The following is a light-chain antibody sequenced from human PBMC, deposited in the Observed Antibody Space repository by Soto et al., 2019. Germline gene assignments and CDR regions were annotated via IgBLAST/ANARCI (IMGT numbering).Light chain of an antibody. CDR2: EVR. J-gene: IGLJ1*01. CDR3: CSYTRTSNHYF. V-gene: IGLV2-14*01. CDR1: SSDIGSYDY. Sequence: QSALTQPASVSGSPGQSITISCTGTSSDIGSYDYVSWYQQRPGKAPKLMIYEVRYRPSGVSNRSSGSKSGNTASLTISGLQAEDEAVYYCCSYTRTSNHYFFXSGTNVTVL.